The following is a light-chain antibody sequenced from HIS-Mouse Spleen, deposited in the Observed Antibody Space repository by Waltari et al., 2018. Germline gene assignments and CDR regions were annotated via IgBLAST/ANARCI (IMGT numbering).Light chain of an antibody. Sequence: QSALTQPASVSGSPGQSITISCTGTSSAVGGYNYVSRYQQHPGKAPKLMIYDVSNRPSGVSNRFSGSKSGNTASLTISGLQAEDEADYYCSSYTSSSTYVFGTGTKVTVL. J-gene: IGLJ1*01. CDR2: DVS. CDR3: SSYTSSSTYV. V-gene: IGLV2-14*03. CDR1: SSAVGGYNY.